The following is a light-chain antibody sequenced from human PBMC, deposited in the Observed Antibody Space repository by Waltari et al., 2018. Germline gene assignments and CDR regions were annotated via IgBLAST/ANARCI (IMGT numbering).Light chain of an antibody. CDR2: GAS. V-gene: IGKV1-6*01. CDR3: LQDYNYPRT. J-gene: IGKJ2*02. Sequence: AIQMTQSPSSLSASVGDRVTITCRASQGIRNDLAWYQQKPGKAPRLLIYGASSLESGVPSRFRGSGSGTDFTLNINSLQPEDFATYYCLQDYNYPRTFGQGTKLEI. CDR1: QGIRND.